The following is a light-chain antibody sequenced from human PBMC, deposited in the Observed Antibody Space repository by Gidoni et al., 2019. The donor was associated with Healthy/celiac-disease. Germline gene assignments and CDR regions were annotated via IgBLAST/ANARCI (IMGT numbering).Light chain of an antibody. CDR2: GNS. Sequence: QSVLTQPPSVSGAPGQRGTISCTGSSSNIGAGYDVHWYQQLPGTAPKLLIYGNSNRPSGVPDRFSGSKSGTSASLAITGLQAEDEADYYCQSYDSSLSGRGWVFGGGTKLTVL. CDR1: SSNIGAGYD. V-gene: IGLV1-40*01. CDR3: QSYDSSLSGRGWV. J-gene: IGLJ3*02.